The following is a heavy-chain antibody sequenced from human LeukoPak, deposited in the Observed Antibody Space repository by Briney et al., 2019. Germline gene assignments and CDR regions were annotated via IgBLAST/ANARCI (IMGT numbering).Heavy chain of an antibody. CDR1: GGSISTYY. CDR2: IYYTGST. D-gene: IGHD3-10*01. Sequence: SETLSLTCTVSGGSISTYYWSWIRQPPGKGLEWIGYIYYTGSTNYNPSLKSRVTISVDTSKNQFSLRLSSVTAADTAVYYCTRNVRGPPHIWGQGTMVTVSS. J-gene: IGHJ3*02. V-gene: IGHV4-59*01. CDR3: TRNVRGPPHI.